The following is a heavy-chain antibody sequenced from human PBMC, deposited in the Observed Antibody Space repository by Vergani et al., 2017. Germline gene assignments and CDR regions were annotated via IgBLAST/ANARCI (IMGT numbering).Heavy chain of an antibody. Sequence: QVQLVASGGGLVRPGGSLRLSCAASGFIFSDYYMTWIRQTPGKGLEWLAHIRDGGETKMYAESLKGRFTVSRDNTKNILILQMKILKVDDTATYYCGREQLPESLMGKPIDLWGQGTLVTVSS. V-gene: IGHV3-11*01. CDR3: GREQLPESLMGKPIDL. CDR2: IRDGGETK. J-gene: IGHJ5*02. CDR1: GFIFSDYY. D-gene: IGHD1-1*01.